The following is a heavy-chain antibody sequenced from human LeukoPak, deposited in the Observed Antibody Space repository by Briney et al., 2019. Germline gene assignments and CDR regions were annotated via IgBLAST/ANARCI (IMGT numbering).Heavy chain of an antibody. CDR3: ARTITGTTLRFDY. CDR2: IYYSGST. D-gene: IGHD1-20*01. Sequence: SETLSLTCTVSGGSISSYYWSWLRQPPGKGLEWIGYIYYSGSTNYNPSLKSRVTISVDTSKNQFSLKLSSVTAADTAVYYCARTITGTTLRFDYWGQGTLVTVSS. V-gene: IGHV4-59*01. J-gene: IGHJ4*02. CDR1: GGSISSYY.